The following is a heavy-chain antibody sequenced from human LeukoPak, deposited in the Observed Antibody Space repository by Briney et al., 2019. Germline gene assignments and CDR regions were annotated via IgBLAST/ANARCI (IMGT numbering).Heavy chain of an antibody. CDR2: IYYSGTT. D-gene: IGHD6-13*01. Sequence: SQTLSLTCTVTGVSISNGGYFWTWIRQHPGKGLEWIGYIYYSGTTNYNPSLKSRVTISVDTSKNQFSLKLSSVTAADTAVYYCARGPYSSSWIDYWGQGTLVTVSS. CDR3: ARGPYSSSWIDY. CDR1: GVSISNGGYF. J-gene: IGHJ4*02. V-gene: IGHV4-31*03.